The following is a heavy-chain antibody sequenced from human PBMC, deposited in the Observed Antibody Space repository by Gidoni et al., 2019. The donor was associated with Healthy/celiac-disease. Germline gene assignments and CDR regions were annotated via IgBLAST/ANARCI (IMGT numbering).Heavy chain of an antibody. CDR3: ANSLSKYQLLYDY. D-gene: IGHD2-2*02. J-gene: IGHJ4*02. V-gene: IGHV3-23*01. Sequence: EVQLLESGGGLVQPGGALRLCCAASGFTFSSYAMSWVRQAPWKGLEWVSAISGSGGSTYYADSVKGRFTISRDNSKNTLYLQMNSLRAEDTAVYYCANSLSKYQLLYDYWGQGTLVTVSS. CDR1: GFTFSSYA. CDR2: ISGSGGST.